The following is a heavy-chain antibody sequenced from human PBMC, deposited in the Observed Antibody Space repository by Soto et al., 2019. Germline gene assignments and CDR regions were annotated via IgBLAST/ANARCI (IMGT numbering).Heavy chain of an antibody. Sequence: GGSLRLSCAASGFTSSSYAMHWVRQAPGKGLEWVADISYDGSNKYYADSVKGRFTISRDNSKNTLYLQMKSLRAEDTAVYYCARGYWDSSGYLYYFDYWGQGTLVTVSS. CDR2: ISYDGSNK. V-gene: IGHV3-30-3*01. D-gene: IGHD3-22*01. CDR1: GFTSSSYA. CDR3: ARGYWDSSGYLYYFDY. J-gene: IGHJ4*02.